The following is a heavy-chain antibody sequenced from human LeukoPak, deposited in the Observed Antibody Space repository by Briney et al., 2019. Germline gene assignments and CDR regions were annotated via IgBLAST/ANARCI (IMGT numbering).Heavy chain of an antibody. D-gene: IGHD6-19*01. CDR3: ARERWLALDY. CDR2: IYSGGST. Sequence: GGSLRLSCAASGFTVIRNYMSWVRQAPGKGLEWVSVIYSGGSTYYADSVKGRFTISRDNSKNTLYLQMNSLRAEDTAVYYCARERWLALDYWGQGTLVTVSS. V-gene: IGHV3-53*01. CDR1: GFTVIRNY. J-gene: IGHJ4*02.